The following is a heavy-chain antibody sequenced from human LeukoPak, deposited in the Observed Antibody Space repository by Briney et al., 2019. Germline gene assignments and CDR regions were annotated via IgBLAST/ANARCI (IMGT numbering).Heavy chain of an antibody. CDR2: IYYSGST. CDR1: GGSISSYY. CDR3: ARVRGYYDSSAYYYGRWAFDI. Sequence: PSETLSLTCTVSGGSISSYYWSWIRQPPGKGLEWIGYIYYSGSTNYNPSLKSRVTISVDTSKNQFSLKLSSVTAADTAVYYCARVRGYYDSSAYYYGRWAFDIWGQGTMVTVSS. J-gene: IGHJ3*02. V-gene: IGHV4-59*01. D-gene: IGHD3-22*01.